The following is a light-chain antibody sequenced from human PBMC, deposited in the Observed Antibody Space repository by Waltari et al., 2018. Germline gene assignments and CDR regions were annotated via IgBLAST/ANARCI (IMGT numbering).Light chain of an antibody. Sequence: QSALTQPRSVSGSPGQSVTIPCTGTSSDVGRYNYVSCYQQHPGKAPQLMIYDVTKRPSVVPARCSGCKSGNTASLTISARQAEDEADYYCYSYTGHYTPYVFGTGTKVTVL. CDR1: SSDVGRYNY. CDR3: YSYTGHYTPYV. CDR2: DVT. V-gene: IGLV2-11*01. J-gene: IGLJ1*01.